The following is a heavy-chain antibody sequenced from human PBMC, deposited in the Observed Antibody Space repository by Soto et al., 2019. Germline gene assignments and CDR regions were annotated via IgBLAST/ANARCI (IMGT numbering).Heavy chain of an antibody. J-gene: IGHJ4*02. CDR3: ARRVRAAAGGYYFDY. CDR1: GGSISSSSYY. D-gene: IGHD6-13*01. CDR2: IYYSGST. V-gene: IGHV4-39*01. Sequence: TSETLSLTCPVSGGSISSSSYYWGWIRQPPGKGLEWIGSIYYSGSTYYNPSLKSRVTISVDTSKNQFSLKLSSVTAADTAVYYCARRVRAAAGGYYFDYWGQGTQVTVS.